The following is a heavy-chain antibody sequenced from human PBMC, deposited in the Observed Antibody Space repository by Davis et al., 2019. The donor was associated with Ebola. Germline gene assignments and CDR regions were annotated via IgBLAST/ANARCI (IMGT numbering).Heavy chain of an antibody. D-gene: IGHD3-3*01. J-gene: IGHJ6*02. V-gene: IGHV3-30-3*02. CDR2: ISYDGSNK. Sequence: PGGSLRLSCAASGFTFSSYAMHWVRQAPGKGLEWVAVISYDGSNKYYADSVKGRFTISRDNSKNTLYLQMNSLRAEDTAVYYCARPYYDWYYYGMDVWGQGTTVTVSS. CDR1: GFTFSSYA. CDR3: ARPYYDWYYYGMDV.